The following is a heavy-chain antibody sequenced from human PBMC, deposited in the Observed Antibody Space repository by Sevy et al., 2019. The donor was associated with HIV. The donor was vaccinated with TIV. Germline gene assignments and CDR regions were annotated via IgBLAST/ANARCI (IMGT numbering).Heavy chain of an antibody. D-gene: IGHD6-13*01. J-gene: IGHJ1*01. CDR1: GFTFSSYA. V-gene: IGHV3-23*01. CDR2: ISGSGGST. CDR3: ATDWIAAAGTYRPAEYFQH. Sequence: GGSLRLSCAASGFTFSSYAMSWVRQAPGKGLEWVSAISGSGGSTYYADSVKGRFTISRDNSKNTLYLQMNSLRAEDTAVYYCATDWIAAAGTYRPAEYFQHWARAPWSPSPQ.